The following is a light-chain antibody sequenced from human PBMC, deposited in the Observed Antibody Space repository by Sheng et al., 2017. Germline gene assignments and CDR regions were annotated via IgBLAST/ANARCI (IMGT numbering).Light chain of an antibody. J-gene: IGKJ4*01. Sequence: EIVLTQSPATLSLSPGERATLSCRASQSVSSYLAWYQQKPGQAPXLLIYVASNRATGIPPAXFSGSGSGTDFTLTISSLEPEDFAVYYCQQRSNWLTFGGGTKVEIK. CDR2: VAS. V-gene: IGKV3-11*01. CDR1: QSVSSY. CDR3: QQRSNWLT.